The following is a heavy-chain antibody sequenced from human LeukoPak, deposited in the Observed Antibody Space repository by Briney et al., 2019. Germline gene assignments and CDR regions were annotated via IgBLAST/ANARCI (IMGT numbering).Heavy chain of an antibody. CDR2: INPHSGAT. Sequence: GASVKVSCKPSGYTFTGYYIHWVRQAPGQGPEWMGWINPHSGATNYAQKFQGRVTMTRDTSISTAFMELSSLRSDDTAMYYCSRDLLMYYSGSGESTWGQGTQVTVSS. CDR1: GYTFTGYY. D-gene: IGHD3-10*01. V-gene: IGHV1-2*02. J-gene: IGHJ5*02. CDR3: SRDLLMYYSGSGEST.